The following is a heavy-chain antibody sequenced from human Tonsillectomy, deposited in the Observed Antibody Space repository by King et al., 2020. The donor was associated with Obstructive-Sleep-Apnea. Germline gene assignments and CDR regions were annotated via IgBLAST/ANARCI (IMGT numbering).Heavy chain of an antibody. Sequence: VQLVESGGGLVQPGGSLRLSCAASGFTFSSYWMHWVRQAPGKGLVWVSRINSDGSTTTYADSVKGRFTISRDNAKNTLGRQMNSLRAEDTAVYYCAREIRAPFGVVITGIDYWGQGTLVTVSS. J-gene: IGHJ4*02. CDR2: INSDGSTT. V-gene: IGHV3-74*01. CDR3: AREIRAPFGVVITGIDY. CDR1: GFTFSSYW. D-gene: IGHD3-3*01.